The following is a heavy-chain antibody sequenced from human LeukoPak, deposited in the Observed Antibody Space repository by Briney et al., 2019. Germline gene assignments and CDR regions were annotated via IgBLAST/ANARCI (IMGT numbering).Heavy chain of an antibody. J-gene: IGHJ4*02. Sequence: LPGGSLRLSCAASGFTFSNYAMNWVRQAPGKGLEWVSSITGSGGDAYYADSVNGRFTISRDNSKNTLDLQMNSLRAEDTAVYYCAKGLKGCSGSSCYYFFDFWGQGALITVSS. CDR1: GFTFSNYA. D-gene: IGHD2-15*01. V-gene: IGHV3-23*01. CDR2: ITGSGGDA. CDR3: AKGLKGCSGSSCYYFFDF.